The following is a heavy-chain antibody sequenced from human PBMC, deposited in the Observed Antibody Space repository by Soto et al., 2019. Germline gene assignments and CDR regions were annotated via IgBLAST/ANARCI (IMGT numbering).Heavy chain of an antibody. CDR1: GFTFSGYA. D-gene: IGHD6-6*01. CDR3: AKEKVAARPYYYYYGMDV. J-gene: IGHJ6*02. V-gene: IGHV3-23*01. Sequence: GGPLRLSCAAAGFTFSGYAMRWVRQAPGKGLEWVSAISGSGGSTYYADSVKGRFTISRDNSKNTLYLQMNSLRAEDTAVYYCAKEKVAARPYYYYYGMDVWGQGPTVTVSS. CDR2: ISGSGGST.